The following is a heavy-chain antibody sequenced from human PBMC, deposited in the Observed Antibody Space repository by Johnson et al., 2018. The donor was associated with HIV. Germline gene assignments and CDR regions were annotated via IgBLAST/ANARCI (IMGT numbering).Heavy chain of an antibody. CDR2: IKSKTDGGTT. CDR1: GFTFSSYA. Sequence: VQLVESGGGLVQPGGSLRLSCAASGFTFSSYAMSWVRQSPGKGLEWVGRIKSKTDGGTTDYAAPVTGRFTISRDDSKNTLYLQMNSLKTEDTALYYCTTVGGILGTYAFDIWGQGTMVTVSS. CDR3: TTVGGILGTYAFDI. J-gene: IGHJ3*02. D-gene: IGHD2-8*02. V-gene: IGHV3-15*01.